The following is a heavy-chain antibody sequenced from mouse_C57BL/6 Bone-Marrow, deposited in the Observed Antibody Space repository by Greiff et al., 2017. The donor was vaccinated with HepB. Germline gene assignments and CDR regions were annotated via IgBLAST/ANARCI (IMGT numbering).Heavy chain of an antibody. D-gene: IGHD1-1*01. Sequence: VQLQQSGAELMKPGASVKLSCKATGYTFTGYWIEWVKQRPGHGLEWIGEILPGSGSTNYNEKFKGKATFTADTSSNTAYMQHSSLTTEDSASYYCARTKFNSCYYYGFAYWGQGTLVTVSA. J-gene: IGHJ3*01. CDR2: ILPGSGST. CDR1: GYTFTGYW. V-gene: IGHV1-9*01. CDR3: ARTKFNSCYYYGFAY.